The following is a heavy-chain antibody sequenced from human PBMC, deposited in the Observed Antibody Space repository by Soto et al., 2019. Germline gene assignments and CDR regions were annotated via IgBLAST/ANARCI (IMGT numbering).Heavy chain of an antibody. CDR1: GGSFSGYY. V-gene: IGHV4-34*01. CDR3: ARGRVAAAGTGTFFDY. Sequence: SETLSLTCAVYGGSFSGYYWSWIRQPPGKGLEGIGEINHSGSTNYNPSLKSRVTISVDTSKNQFSLKLSSVTAADTAVYYCARGRVAAAGTGTFFDYWGQGTLVTVSS. J-gene: IGHJ4*02. D-gene: IGHD6-13*01. CDR2: INHSGST.